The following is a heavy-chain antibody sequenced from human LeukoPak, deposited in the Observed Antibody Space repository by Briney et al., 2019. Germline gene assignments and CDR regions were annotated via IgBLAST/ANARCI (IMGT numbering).Heavy chain of an antibody. Sequence: GGSLRLSCAASGFTFSSYGMHWVRQAPGKGLEWVAVISYDGGNKYYADSVKGRFTISRDNSKNTLYLQMNSLRAEDTAVYYCAKDATGLNYYDETRGQGTLVTVSS. CDR1: GFTFSSYG. CDR3: AKDATGLNYYDET. D-gene: IGHD3-22*01. J-gene: IGHJ4*02. V-gene: IGHV3-30*18. CDR2: ISYDGGNK.